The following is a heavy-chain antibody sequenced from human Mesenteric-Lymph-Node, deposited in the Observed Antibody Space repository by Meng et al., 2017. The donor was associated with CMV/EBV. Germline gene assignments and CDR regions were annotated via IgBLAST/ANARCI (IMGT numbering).Heavy chain of an antibody. CDR2: IWYDGSDK. D-gene: IGHD3-10*01. Sequence: GESLKISCAASGFTFMNYAIHWVRQAPGKGLEWVAMIWYDGSDKYYADSVKGRFTISRDNSKNTLYLHMSSLRAEDTAVYYCAKVHAGSALDYWGQGTLVTVSS. CDR1: GFTFMNYA. CDR3: AKVHAGSALDY. J-gene: IGHJ4*02. V-gene: IGHV3-33*06.